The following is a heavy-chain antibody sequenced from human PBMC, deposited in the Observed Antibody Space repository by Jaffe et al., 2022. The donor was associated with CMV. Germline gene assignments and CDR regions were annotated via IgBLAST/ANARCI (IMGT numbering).Heavy chain of an antibody. CDR2: IWYDGSNK. Sequence: QVQLVESGGGVVQPGRSLRLSCAASGFTFSSYGMHWVRQAPGKGLEWVAVIWYDGSNKYYADSVKGRFTISRDNSKNTLYLQMNSLRAEDTAVYYCARDHQLPPPYYYYYMDVWGKGTTVTVSS. D-gene: IGHD2-2*01. CDR1: GFTFSSYG. V-gene: IGHV3-33*08. J-gene: IGHJ6*03. CDR3: ARDHQLPPPYYYYYMDV.